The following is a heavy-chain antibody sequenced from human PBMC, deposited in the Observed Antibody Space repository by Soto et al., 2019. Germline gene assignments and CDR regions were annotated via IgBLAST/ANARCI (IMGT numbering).Heavy chain of an antibody. CDR1: GGSFSGYY. CDR3: ARGGVVEVVVPAAWGQRIRFDP. CDR2: INHSGST. D-gene: IGHD2-2*01. V-gene: IGHV4-34*01. Sequence: SETLSLTXAVYGGSFSGYYWSWIRQPPGKGLEWIGEINHSGSTNYNPSLKSRVTISVDTSKNQFSLKLSSVTAADTAVYYCARGGVVEVVVPAAWGQRIRFDPWGQGTLVTVSS. J-gene: IGHJ5*02.